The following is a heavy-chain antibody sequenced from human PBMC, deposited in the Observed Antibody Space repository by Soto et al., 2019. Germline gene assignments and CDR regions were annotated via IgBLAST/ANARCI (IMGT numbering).Heavy chain of an antibody. CDR2: ISWNSGSI. CDR3: ARTIAESWFDP. V-gene: IGHV3-9*01. Sequence: EVQLVESGGGLVQPGRSLRLSCVASGFTFDDYAMHWVRQAPGKGLEWVSGISWNSGSIGYADSVKGRFTISRDNAKNSLYLQMNSLRAEDTALYYCARTIAESWFDPWGQGTLVTVSS. CDR1: GFTFDDYA. D-gene: IGHD2-21*01. J-gene: IGHJ5*02.